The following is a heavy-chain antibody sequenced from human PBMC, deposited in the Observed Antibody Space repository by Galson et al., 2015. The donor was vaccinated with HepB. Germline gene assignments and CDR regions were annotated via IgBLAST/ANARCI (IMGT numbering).Heavy chain of an antibody. Sequence: SLRLSCAASGFSFWNYWRQWVRQAPGKGLVWVARINVDGTTIGYADSVKGRFTISRDNAKNTLYLQMDSLRAEDTAVYYCARTYIGSFDYWGQGALVTVSS. CDR1: GFSFWNYW. V-gene: IGHV3-74*01. J-gene: IGHJ4*02. CDR3: ARTYIGSFDY. CDR2: INVDGTTI. D-gene: IGHD5/OR15-5a*01.